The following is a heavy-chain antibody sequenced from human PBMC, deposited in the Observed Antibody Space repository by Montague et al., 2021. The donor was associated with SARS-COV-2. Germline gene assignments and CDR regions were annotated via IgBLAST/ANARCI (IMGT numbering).Heavy chain of an antibody. CDR2: ISHTEST. V-gene: IGHV4-59*08. Sequence: SETLSLTCTVSSGSISNYYWSWIRQPPGKGLEWIGLISHTESTNXNPSLESRVSISIDTSKSQFSLRVRSVTAADTAVDYCARSVQFAYGLDVWGQGTTVTISS. CDR1: SGSISNYY. CDR3: ARSVQFAYGLDV. J-gene: IGHJ6*02. D-gene: IGHD3-16*01.